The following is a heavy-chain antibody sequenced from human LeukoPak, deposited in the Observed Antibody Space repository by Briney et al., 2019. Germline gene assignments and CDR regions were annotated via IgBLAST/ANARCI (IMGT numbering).Heavy chain of an antibody. CDR2: INPNSGGT. V-gene: IGHV1-2*02. J-gene: IGHJ3*02. Sequence: ASVKASCKASGYTFTGYSMHCVRQAPGQGLEWMGWINPNSGGTNYAQKFQGRVTMTRDTSISTAYMELSRLRSDDTAVYYCARDGTSWGALEDSAFDIWGQGTMVTVSS. D-gene: IGHD7-27*01. CDR1: GYTFTGYS. CDR3: ARDGTSWGALEDSAFDI.